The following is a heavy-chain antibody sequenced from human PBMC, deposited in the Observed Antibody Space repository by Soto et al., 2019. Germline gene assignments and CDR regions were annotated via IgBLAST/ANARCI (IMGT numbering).Heavy chain of an antibody. V-gene: IGHV3-7*03. CDR3: SKGGNIDF. D-gene: IGHD3-16*01. J-gene: IGHJ4*02. Sequence: EVQVVESGGGLVQPGGSLRLSCAASGFSFSTYWMSWVRQAPGKGLEWVANMKADGSETHYVDSVKGRFTISRDNAKTSLYLQMNSMRVEDTAVYYCSKGGNIDFCGQGTLVTVSS. CDR2: MKADGSET. CDR1: GFSFSTYW.